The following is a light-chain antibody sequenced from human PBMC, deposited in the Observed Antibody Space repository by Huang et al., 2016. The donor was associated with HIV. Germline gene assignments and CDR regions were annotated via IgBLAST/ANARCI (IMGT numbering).Light chain of an antibody. V-gene: IGKV3-15*01. CDR3: QHYNEWPPWT. CDR1: QRIATN. J-gene: IGKJ1*01. Sequence: ETVMTQSPATLSVSPGGKATLSCRASQRIATNLAWYQQRPGQPPRLLVFGSSTRAAGVPARFSGSGSGTDFTLTISGLQSEEFAVYYCQHYNEWPPWTFGQGTKVEI. CDR2: GSS.